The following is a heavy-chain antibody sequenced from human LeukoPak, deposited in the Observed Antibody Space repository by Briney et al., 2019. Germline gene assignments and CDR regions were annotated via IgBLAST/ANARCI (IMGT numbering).Heavy chain of an antibody. CDR3: TRDSQGSGMYSVVY. J-gene: IGHJ4*02. D-gene: IGHD3-10*01. V-gene: IGHV3-7*05. CDR1: GFTLSIYW. Sequence: GGSLRLSCAASGFTLSIYWMSWVRQAPGKGLEWAANIKHDGSEKYYVDSVKGRFTISRDNAKNSLFLQMNSLRAEDTAVYYCTRDSQGSGMYSVVYWGQGTLVTVSS. CDR2: IKHDGSEK.